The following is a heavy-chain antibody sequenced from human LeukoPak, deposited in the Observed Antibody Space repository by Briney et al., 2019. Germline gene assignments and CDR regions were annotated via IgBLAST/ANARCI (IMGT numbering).Heavy chain of an antibody. D-gene: IGHD2-2*01. CDR2: IYTSGST. Sequence: KSSETLSLTCTVSGGSISSYYWSWIRQPAGKGLEWIGRIYTSGSTNYNPSLKSRVTMSVDTSKNQFSLKLSSVTAADTAVYYCARVRDIVVVPAAIFDYWGQGTLVTVSS. CDR1: GGSISSYY. CDR3: ARVRDIVVVPAAIFDY. J-gene: IGHJ4*02. V-gene: IGHV4-4*07.